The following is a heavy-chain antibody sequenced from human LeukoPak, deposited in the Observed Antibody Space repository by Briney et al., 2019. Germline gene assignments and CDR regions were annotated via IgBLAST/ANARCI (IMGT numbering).Heavy chain of an antibody. CDR3: ARRSRASRFDY. Sequence: SETLSLTCAVSGYSISSGYYWGWIRQPPGNGLEWIGSIYHSGSTYYNPSLKSRVTISVDTSKNQFSLKLSSVTAADTAVYYCARRSRASRFDYWGQGTLVTVSS. V-gene: IGHV4-38-2*01. CDR1: GYSISSGYY. D-gene: IGHD3-10*01. CDR2: IYHSGST. J-gene: IGHJ4*02.